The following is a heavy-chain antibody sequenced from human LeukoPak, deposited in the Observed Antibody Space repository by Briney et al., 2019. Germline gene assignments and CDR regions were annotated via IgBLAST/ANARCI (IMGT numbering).Heavy chain of an antibody. Sequence: PGGSLRLSCAASGFTFSDHYMDWVRQAPGKGLEWVGRTRKRDNSYTTEYAASVKGRFTISRDDSKNSLYLQMNSLKTEDTALYYCAKVDDSSGYSFDFWGQGTLVTVSS. CDR1: GFTFSDHY. CDR2: TRKRDNSYTT. J-gene: IGHJ4*02. D-gene: IGHD3-22*01. V-gene: IGHV3-72*01. CDR3: AKVDDSSGYSFDF.